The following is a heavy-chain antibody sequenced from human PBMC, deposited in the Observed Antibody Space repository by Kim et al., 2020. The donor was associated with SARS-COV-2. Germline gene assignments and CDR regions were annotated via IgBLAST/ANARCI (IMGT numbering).Heavy chain of an antibody. Sequence: GGSLRLSCAASGFTFSSYAMHWVRQAPGKGLEWVAVISYDGSNKYYADSVKGRFTISRDNSKNTLYLQMNSLRAEDTAVYYCARGHSETIVATISDQNA. CDR3: ARGHSETIVATISDQNA. V-gene: IGHV3-30*04. J-gene: IGHJ3*01. CDR1: GFTFSSYA. CDR2: ISYDGSNK. D-gene: IGHD5-12*01.